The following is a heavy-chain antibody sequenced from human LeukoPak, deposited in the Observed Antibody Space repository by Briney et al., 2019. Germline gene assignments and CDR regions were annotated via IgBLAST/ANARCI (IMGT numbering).Heavy chain of an antibody. V-gene: IGHV3-72*01. CDR1: GFTFSDHY. D-gene: IGHD1-26*01. CDR3: TRGGSGSPLDY. CDR2: TRNKAKSYTT. J-gene: IGHJ4*02. Sequence: GGSLRLASAASGFTFSDHYMDWVRQAPGKGLEWVGRTRNKAKSYTTEYAASVKGRFTISRDDSKNSLYLQMNSLKTEDTAVYYCTRGGSGSPLDYWGQGTLDTVSS.